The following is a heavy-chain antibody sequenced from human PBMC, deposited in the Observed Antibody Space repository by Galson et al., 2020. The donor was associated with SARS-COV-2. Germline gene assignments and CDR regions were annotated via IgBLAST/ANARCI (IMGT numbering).Heavy chain of an antibody. V-gene: IGHV3-23*01. CDR2: ISGSGSTT. CDR1: GFTFSSYA. D-gene: IGHD3-22*01. J-gene: IGHJ4*02. CDR3: AKRHRDSSGFDY. Sequence: GGSLRLSCAASGFTFSSYAMNWLRQAPGKGLEWVSGISGSGSTTYYAGSVKGRFTISRDNSQNTRYLQMNSLRAEDTAIYYCAKRHRDSSGFDYWGQGARVTVSS.